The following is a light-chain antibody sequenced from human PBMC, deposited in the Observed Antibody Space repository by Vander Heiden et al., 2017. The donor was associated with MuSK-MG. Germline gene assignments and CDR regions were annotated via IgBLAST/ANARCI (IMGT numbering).Light chain of an antibody. CDR2: AAS. J-gene: IGKJ2*02. Sequence: DIQMTQSPSSLSASVGDRVTITCRASQSISTHLNWYQQKPGKAPKLLSYAASSLQSGVPSRFSGSGSGTDFTLTISSLQPEDFATYYCQQSDSTPGTFGQGTKLEIK. V-gene: IGKV1-39*01. CDR3: QQSDSTPGT. CDR1: QSISTH.